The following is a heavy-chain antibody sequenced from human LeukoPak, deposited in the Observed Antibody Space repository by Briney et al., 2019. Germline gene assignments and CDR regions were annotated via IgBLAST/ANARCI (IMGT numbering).Heavy chain of an antibody. CDR3: ARGTGYCSSTSCYTRPPFDP. J-gene: IGHJ5*02. CDR2: INPSSGST. CDR1: GYTFTSYY. D-gene: IGHD2-2*02. Sequence: ASVKVSCKASGYTFTSYYMHWVRQAPGQGLEWMGIINPSSGSTSYAQKFQGRVTMTRDTSTSTVYMELSSLRSEDTAVYYCARGTGYCSSTSCYTRPPFDPWGQGTLVTVSS. V-gene: IGHV1-46*01.